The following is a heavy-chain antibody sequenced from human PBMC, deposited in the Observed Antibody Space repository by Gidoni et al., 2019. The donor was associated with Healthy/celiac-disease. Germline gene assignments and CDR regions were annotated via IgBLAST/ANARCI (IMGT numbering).Heavy chain of an antibody. Sequence: QVQLVESGGGLVKPGGSLRLSCAASGFTFRDYYLSWIRQAPGKGLEWVSYISSSGSTIYYADSVKGRFTISRDNAKNSLYLQMNSLRAEDTAVYYCARERRLTIFGVVTNDHQNFDLWGRGTLVTVSS. CDR3: ARERRLTIFGVVTNDHQNFDL. CDR2: ISSSGSTI. CDR1: GFTFRDYY. V-gene: IGHV3-11*01. D-gene: IGHD3-3*01. J-gene: IGHJ2*01.